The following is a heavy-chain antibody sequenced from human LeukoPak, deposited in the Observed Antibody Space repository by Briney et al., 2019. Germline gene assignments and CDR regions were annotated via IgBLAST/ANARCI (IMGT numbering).Heavy chain of an antibody. CDR3: VQFKYYYNNSGYQDAY. Sequence: PGGSLRLSCAASGFTFSNYGMHWVRQAPGKGLEWVGFIRYDGSNKYYADSVKVRFTISRDNSKNTMYLQMNSLRAADTAVYYCVQFKYYYNNSGYQDAYWGQGTLVTVSS. CDR2: IRYDGSNK. V-gene: IGHV3-30*02. J-gene: IGHJ4*02. CDR1: GFTFSNYG. D-gene: IGHD3-22*01.